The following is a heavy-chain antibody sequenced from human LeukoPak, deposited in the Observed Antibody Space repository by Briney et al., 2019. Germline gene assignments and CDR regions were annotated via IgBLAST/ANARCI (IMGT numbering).Heavy chain of an antibody. D-gene: IGHD6-19*01. V-gene: IGHV3-23*01. CDR1: GFTFSSYA. Sequence: GGSLRLSCAASGFTFSSYAMSWVRQAPGKGLEWVSAISGSGGSRYYADSVKGRFTISRDNSKNTLYLQMNSLRAEDTAVYYSAKDPGGIAVAATAIDYWGQGTLVTVPS. CDR2: ISGSGGSR. CDR3: AKDPGGIAVAATAIDY. J-gene: IGHJ4*02.